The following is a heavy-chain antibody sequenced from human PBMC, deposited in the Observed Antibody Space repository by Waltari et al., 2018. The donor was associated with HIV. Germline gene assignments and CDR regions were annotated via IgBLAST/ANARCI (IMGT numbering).Heavy chain of an antibody. CDR3: ARDGHHGVTKRGNAFDL. J-gene: IGHJ3*01. D-gene: IGHD2-21*02. CDR1: RIPFSPFC. Sequence: EVQLVESGGGALPPGGSLRIPSVASRIPFSPFCMNWVRQAPGKDLEWISYISGSGSTIYYSDSVKGRFTIARDNAKNSLYLRMNYLTAEDTAIYYCARDGHHGVTKRGNAFDLWGQGTMVTVSP. V-gene: IGHV3-48*03. CDR2: ISGSGSTI.